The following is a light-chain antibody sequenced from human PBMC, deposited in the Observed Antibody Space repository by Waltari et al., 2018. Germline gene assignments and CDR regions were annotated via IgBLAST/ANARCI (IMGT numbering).Light chain of an antibody. CDR1: PSVTNY. CDR3: QQRRNWPLT. J-gene: IGKJ4*01. CDR2: DAS. V-gene: IGKV3-11*01. Sequence: DMVLTQSPAILSLSPGERASLSCRASPSVTNYLAWYQQKPGQAPRLLIYDASNRATDIPARFSGSGFGTDFTLTISSLEPEDFAVYYCQQRRNWPLTFGGGTKVEIK.